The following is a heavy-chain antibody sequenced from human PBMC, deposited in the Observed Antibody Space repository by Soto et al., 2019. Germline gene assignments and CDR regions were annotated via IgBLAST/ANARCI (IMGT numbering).Heavy chain of an antibody. Sequence: PSXTLSLSCAVYGGSLSGYYWSWIRQPQVKGLESIGEINHSGSTNYNPSLKSRVTISVDTSKNQFSLKLSSVTAADTAVYYCARDIVVVVAATMSYGMDVWGQGTTVTV. V-gene: IGHV4-34*01. CDR3: ARDIVVVVAATMSYGMDV. J-gene: IGHJ6*02. CDR2: INHSGST. D-gene: IGHD2-15*01. CDR1: GGSLSGYY.